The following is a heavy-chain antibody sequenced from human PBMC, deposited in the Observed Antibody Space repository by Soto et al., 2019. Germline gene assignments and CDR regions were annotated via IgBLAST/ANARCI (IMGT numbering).Heavy chain of an antibody. D-gene: IGHD3-9*01. V-gene: IGHV3-23*01. CDR2: ISGSGGST. Sequence: EVQLLESGGGLVQPGGSLRLSCAASGFTFSSFAISWVRQAPGKGLEWVSAISGSGGSTYYADSVKGRFTISRDNSKNTLYLQMNSLRAEDTALYYCAKVPSKGPGNRYYFDYWGQGTLVTVSS. CDR3: AKVPSKGPGNRYYFDY. CDR1: GFTFSSFA. J-gene: IGHJ4*02.